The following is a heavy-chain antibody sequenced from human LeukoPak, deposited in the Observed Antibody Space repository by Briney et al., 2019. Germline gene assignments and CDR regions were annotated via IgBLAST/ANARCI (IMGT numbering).Heavy chain of an antibody. CDR3: ARREYYDFWSGYREYYFDY. CDR1: GFTFSNYA. V-gene: IGHV3-23*01. D-gene: IGHD3-3*01. Sequence: PWGSLRLSCAASGFTFSNYAISWVRQAPGKGLEWVSVISGSGDRVHYADSVKGRFTISRDNAKNSLYLQMNSLRAEDTAVYYCARREYYDFWSGYREYYFDYWGQGTLVTVSS. J-gene: IGHJ4*02. CDR2: ISGSGDRV.